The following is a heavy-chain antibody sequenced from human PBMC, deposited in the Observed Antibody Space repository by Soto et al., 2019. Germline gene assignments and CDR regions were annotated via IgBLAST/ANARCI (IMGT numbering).Heavy chain of an antibody. J-gene: IGHJ4*02. CDR2: ISSSGSTI. CDR1: GFTFSSYE. D-gene: IGHD1-26*01. Sequence: EVQLVESGGGLVQPGGSLRLSCAASGFTFSSYEMNWVRQAPGKGLEWVSYISSSGSTIYYADSVKGRFTISRDNAKNSLYLQMTSLRDEDTAVYYCARDSDSGSYEFYYWGQGTLVTVSS. V-gene: IGHV3-48*03. CDR3: ARDSDSGSYEFYY.